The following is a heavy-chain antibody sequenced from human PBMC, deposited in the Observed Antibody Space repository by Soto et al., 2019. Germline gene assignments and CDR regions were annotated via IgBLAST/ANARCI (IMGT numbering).Heavy chain of an antibody. CDR3: ASGIQLWLRRINNGYSG. V-gene: IGHV1-69*12. CDR2: IIPMCGTA. J-gene: IGHJ4*02. CDR1: GGTFSTYA. D-gene: IGHD5-18*01. Sequence: QVQLVQSGAEVKKPESSVKVSCKAPGGTFSTYAISWVRQAPGQGLEWMGGIIPMCGTANYAQRFQDRVTITADESTNTVYMALSSLRSEDTAVYFCASGIQLWLRRINNGYSGWGQGTLVTVSS.